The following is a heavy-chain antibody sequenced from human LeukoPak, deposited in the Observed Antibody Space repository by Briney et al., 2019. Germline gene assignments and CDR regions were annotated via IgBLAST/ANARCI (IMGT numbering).Heavy chain of an antibody. J-gene: IGHJ4*02. D-gene: IGHD3-22*01. V-gene: IGHV4-39*02. CDR1: GGSISGSSCY. CDR2: IHYSGKT. CDR3: ARLLYDSRCHQYFAY. Sequence: PSETLSCTGTVPGGSISGSSCYWGWIRQPPGKGLEWIGSIHYSGKTYDNPSLKSRVTISVDTSKNHFSLKLSSVTAADTALYYCARLLYDSRCHQYFAYWGRGTLVTVSS.